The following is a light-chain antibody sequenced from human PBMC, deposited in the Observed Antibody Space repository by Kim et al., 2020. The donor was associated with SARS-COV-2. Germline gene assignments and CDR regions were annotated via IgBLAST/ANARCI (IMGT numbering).Light chain of an antibody. J-gene: IGLJ3*02. Sequence: ASVNLTCTRDGRHRKYAVAGHQQRAEKGPRYLMKVNSEGSHNKGDGIPDRFSGSASGAERYLTISSLQSEDEADYYCQTWGPGIRVFGGGTQLTVL. CDR2: VNSEGSH. V-gene: IGLV4-69*01. CDR1: GRHRKYA. CDR3: QTWGPGIRV.